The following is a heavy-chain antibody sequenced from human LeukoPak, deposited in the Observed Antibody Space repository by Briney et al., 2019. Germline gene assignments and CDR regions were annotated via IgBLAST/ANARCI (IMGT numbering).Heavy chain of an antibody. V-gene: IGHV3-9*01. Sequence: GGSLSLSCAASGFTLDDYAMNWVRQAPGNGLEGVSGISWNSGSIGYADSVKGRFTISRDNAKNSLNLQMNSLRDEATAVYYCARDPAVAGIPDHFDYWGQGTLVTVSS. CDR3: ARDPAVAGIPDHFDY. CDR1: GFTLDDYA. J-gene: IGHJ4*02. D-gene: IGHD6-19*01. CDR2: ISWNSGSI.